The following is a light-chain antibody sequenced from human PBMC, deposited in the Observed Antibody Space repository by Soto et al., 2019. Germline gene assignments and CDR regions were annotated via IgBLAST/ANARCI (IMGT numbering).Light chain of an antibody. CDR1: QGIGNY. CDR3: QKYNGALWA. Sequence: DIQMTQSPSSLSASIGDRVTITCRASQGIGNYLAWYQQKPGKVPKLLIYAASSLQSGVPSRFSGSGSGTDFTLTIRGLQPEDVATYYCQKYNGALWAFGQGTQVEVK. V-gene: IGKV1-27*01. CDR2: AAS. J-gene: IGKJ1*01.